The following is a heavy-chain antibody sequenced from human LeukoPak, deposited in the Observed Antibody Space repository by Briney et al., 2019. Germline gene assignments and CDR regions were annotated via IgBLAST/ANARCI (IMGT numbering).Heavy chain of an antibody. J-gene: IGHJ4*02. CDR1: GFTVSSNC. D-gene: IGHD5-18*01. Sequence: GGSLRLSCAASGFTVSSNCMSWVRQAPGKGLEWVSVIYSGGSTYYADSVKGRFTISRDNSKNTLYLQMNSLRAEDTAVYYCARVPVRGYSYGLPDYWGQGTLVTVSS. V-gene: IGHV3-66*01. CDR2: IYSGGST. CDR3: ARVPVRGYSYGLPDY.